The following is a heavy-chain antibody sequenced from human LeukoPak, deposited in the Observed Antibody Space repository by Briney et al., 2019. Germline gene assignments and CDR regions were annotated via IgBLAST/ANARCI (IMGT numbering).Heavy chain of an antibody. D-gene: IGHD1-26*01. CDR2: ISGSGGST. V-gene: IGHV3-23*01. CDR1: GFTFSSYA. CDR3: AKHSVSYHGETPFDY. Sequence: GGSLRLSCAASGFTFSSYAMSWVRQAPGKGLEWVSAISGSGGSTYYADSVKGRFTISRDNSKNTLYLQMNSLRAEDTAVYYCAKHSVSYHGETPFDYWGQGTLVTVSS. J-gene: IGHJ4*02.